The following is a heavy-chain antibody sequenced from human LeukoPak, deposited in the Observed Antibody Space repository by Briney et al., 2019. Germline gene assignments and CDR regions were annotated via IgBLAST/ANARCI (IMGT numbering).Heavy chain of an antibody. CDR3: AKAGDFYGPGD. CDR2: ISHDGSKK. D-gene: IGHD2/OR15-2a*01. Sequence: GGSLRLSCAASGFTFNHYGIHWVRQAPGEGLEWMAVISHDGSKKYYADSVKGRFSMSRDNSNNTLYLHMNSLRVEDTAVYYCAKAGDFYGPGDWGQGTLVTVSS. V-gene: IGHV3-30*18. J-gene: IGHJ4*02. CDR1: GFTFNHYG.